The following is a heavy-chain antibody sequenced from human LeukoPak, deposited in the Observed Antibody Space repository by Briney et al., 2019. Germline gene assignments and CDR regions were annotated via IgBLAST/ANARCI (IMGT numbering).Heavy chain of an antibody. CDR2: ISWNSGSI. D-gene: IGHD3-22*01. Sequence: PGGSLRLSCAASGFTFDDYAMHWVRQAPGKGLEWVSGISWNSGSIVYADSVKGRFTISRDNAKNSLYLQMNSLRAEDTAVYYCARGRGVYYYDSSGYSNTPSFSDYWGQGTLVTVSS. J-gene: IGHJ4*02. CDR1: GFTFDDYA. CDR3: ARGRGVYYYDSSGYSNTPSFSDY. V-gene: IGHV3-9*01.